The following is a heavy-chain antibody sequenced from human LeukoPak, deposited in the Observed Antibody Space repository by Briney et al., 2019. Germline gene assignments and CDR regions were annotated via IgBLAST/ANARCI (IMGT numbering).Heavy chain of an antibody. CDR1: GFTFSSYA. V-gene: IGHV3-30*04. CDR2: ASFDENNK. J-gene: IGHJ5*02. CDR3: AKEPREYCSSTSCPNWFDL. D-gene: IGHD2-2*01. Sequence: GGSLRLSCAASGFTFSSYAMHWVRQTPGRGLEWVALASFDENNKYYADSVTGRFTISRDNSKNTLYLQMNSLRAEDMAVYYCAKEPREYCSSTSCPNWFDLWGQGTLVTVSS.